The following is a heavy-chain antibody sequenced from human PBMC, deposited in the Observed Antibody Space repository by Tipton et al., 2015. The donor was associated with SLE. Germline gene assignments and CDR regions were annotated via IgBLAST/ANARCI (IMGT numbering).Heavy chain of an antibody. Sequence: LRLSCTVSGGSISSYYWNWIRQAAGKGLEWIGRVYISGNTNYNPSVQGRVTMSVDTSKNQFSLILSSVTAADTAVYYCARDAHGYYSGWMDYWGQGTLVTVSS. CDR2: VYISGNT. CDR3: ARDAHGYYSGWMDY. V-gene: IGHV4-4*07. D-gene: IGHD2-15*01. J-gene: IGHJ4*02. CDR1: GGSISSYY.